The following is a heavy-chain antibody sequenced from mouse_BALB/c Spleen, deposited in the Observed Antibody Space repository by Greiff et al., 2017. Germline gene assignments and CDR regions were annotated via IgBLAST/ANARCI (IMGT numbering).Heavy chain of an antibody. Sequence: EVMLVESGGGLVKPGGSLKLSCAASGFTFSSFGMHWVRQAPEKGLEWVAYISSGSSTIYYADTVKGRFTISRDNPKNTLFLQMTSLRSEDTAMYYCARRGDNYEGTWFAYWGQGTLVTVSA. CDR2: ISSGSSTI. V-gene: IGHV5-17*02. CDR1: GFTFSSFG. D-gene: IGHD2-12*01. J-gene: IGHJ3*01. CDR3: ARRGDNYEGTWFAY.